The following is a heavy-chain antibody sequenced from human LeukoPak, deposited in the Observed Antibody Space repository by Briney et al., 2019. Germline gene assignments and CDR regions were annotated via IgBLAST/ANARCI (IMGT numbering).Heavy chain of an antibody. CDR3: ARTSIYYDSSGYRS. Sequence: SETLSLTCAVYGGSFSGYYWSWIRQPPGKGLEWIGEVNHSGSTDYDPSLKSRVTISVDTSKNQFSLKLSSVTAADTAVYYCARTSIYYDSSGYRSWGQGTLVTVSS. V-gene: IGHV4-34*01. CDR2: VNHSGST. CDR1: GGSFSGYY. J-gene: IGHJ5*02. D-gene: IGHD3-22*01.